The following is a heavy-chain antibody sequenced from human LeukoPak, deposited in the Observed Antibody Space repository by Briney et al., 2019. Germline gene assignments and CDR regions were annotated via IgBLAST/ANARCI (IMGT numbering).Heavy chain of an antibody. Sequence: GGSLRLSCDVSGFTFSMYSMTWVRQAPGKGLEWVANIDEGGSRDWYVDSLKGRFTISRDNARNSVYLQMNGLRVEDTAVYYCAREVFPGGLLNTAFCPWGQGVLVTVSS. CDR3: AREVFPGGLLNTAFCP. CDR2: IDEGGSRD. D-gene: IGHD3/OR15-3a*01. CDR1: GFTFSMYS. J-gene: IGHJ5*02. V-gene: IGHV3-7*01.